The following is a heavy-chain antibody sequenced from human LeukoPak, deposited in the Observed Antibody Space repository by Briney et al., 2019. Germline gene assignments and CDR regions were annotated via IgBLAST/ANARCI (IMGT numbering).Heavy chain of an antibody. V-gene: IGHV4-59*01. CDR3: ARTTEGGYTYDYFYYYYMDV. Sequence: SETLSLTCTCSGGSISSYYRSWIRPPPGKGLEWIGYIYYSGSTNYTPSLKSRVTISVDTSKNQFSLKLSSVTAADTAVYYCARTTEGGYTYDYFYYYYMDVWGKGTTVTISS. CDR2: IYYSGST. J-gene: IGHJ6*03. CDR1: GGSISSYY. D-gene: IGHD5-18*01.